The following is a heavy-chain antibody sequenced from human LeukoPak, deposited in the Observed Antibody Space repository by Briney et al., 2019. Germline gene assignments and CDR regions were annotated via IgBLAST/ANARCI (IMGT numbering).Heavy chain of an antibody. Sequence: SVKVSCKASGGTFSSYAISWVRQAPGQGLEWMGRIIPILGIANYAQKFQGRVTITADKSTSTAYMELSSLRSEDTAVYYCARVSTSVLTDDAFDIWGQGTMVTVSS. J-gene: IGHJ3*02. D-gene: IGHD3-9*01. CDR3: ARVSTSVLTDDAFDI. V-gene: IGHV1-69*04. CDR1: GGTFSSYA. CDR2: IIPILGIA.